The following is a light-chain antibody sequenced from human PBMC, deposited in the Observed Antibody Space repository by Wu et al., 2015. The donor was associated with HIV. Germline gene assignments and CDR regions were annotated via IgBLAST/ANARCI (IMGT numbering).Light chain of an antibody. V-gene: IGKV3-20*01. CDR1: QSVSSTT. J-gene: IGKJ1*01. CDR2: GAS. Sequence: EIVLTQSPGTLSLSPGERATLSCRASQSVSSTTLAWYQQKPGQAPRLLIYGASIRATGIPDRFSGSGSGTDFTLTISRLEPEDFAVYYCQQCDNSALWTFGQGTKVEIK. CDR3: QQCDNSALWT.